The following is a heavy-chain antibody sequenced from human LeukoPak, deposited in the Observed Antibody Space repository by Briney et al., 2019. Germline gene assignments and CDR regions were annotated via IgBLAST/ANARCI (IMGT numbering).Heavy chain of an antibody. CDR3: ASGTWATLYYYYMDV. V-gene: IGHV3-74*01. CDR2: INSDGSST. Sequence: AGGSLRLSCAASGFTFSSYWMHWVRQAPGKGLVWVSRINSDGSSTSYADSVKGRFTISRDNAKNTLYLQMNSLRAEDTAVYYCASGTWATLYYYYMDVWGKGTTVTVSS. CDR1: GFTFSSYW. J-gene: IGHJ6*03. D-gene: IGHD1-7*01.